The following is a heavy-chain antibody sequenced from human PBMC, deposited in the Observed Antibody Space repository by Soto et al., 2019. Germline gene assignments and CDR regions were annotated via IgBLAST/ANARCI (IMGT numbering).Heavy chain of an antibody. CDR3: VTISSGGN. J-gene: IGHJ4*02. CDR1: GFTFSEHW. V-gene: IGHV3-74*01. D-gene: IGHD4-17*01. CDR2: INPDGSDQ. Sequence: EVQLVESGGGLVQPGGSLRLSCAASGFTFSEHWMHWVRQAPGKGLLWVSRINPDGSDQTYADSVKGRFTISRDNAKNTLYLQMNSLRDDDTAVYYCVTISSGGNWGQGSLVTVSS.